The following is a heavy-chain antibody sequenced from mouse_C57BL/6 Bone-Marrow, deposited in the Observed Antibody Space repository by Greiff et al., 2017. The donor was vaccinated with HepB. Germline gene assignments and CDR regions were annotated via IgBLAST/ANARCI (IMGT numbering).Heavy chain of an antibody. Sequence: VQVVESGAELMKPGASVKLSCKATGYTFTGYWIEWVKQRPGHGLEWIGEIFPGSGSTNYNEKFKGKATLTADTSSNTAYMQLSSLTTEDSAIYYCARLDDYDGDWYFDVWGTGTTITVSS. D-gene: IGHD2-4*01. V-gene: IGHV1-9*01. CDR2: IFPGSGST. CDR3: ARLDDYDGDWYFDV. J-gene: IGHJ1*03. CDR1: GYTFTGYW.